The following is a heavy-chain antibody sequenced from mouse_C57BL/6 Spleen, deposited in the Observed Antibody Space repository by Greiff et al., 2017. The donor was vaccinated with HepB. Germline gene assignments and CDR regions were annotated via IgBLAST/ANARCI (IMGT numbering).Heavy chain of an antibody. V-gene: IGHV5-6*01. Sequence: EVKVVESGGDLVKPGGSLKLSCAASGFTFSSYGMSWVRQTPDKRLEWVATISSGGSYTYYPDSVKGRFTISRDNAKNTLYLQMSSLKSEDTAMYYCARHYDPYYFDYWGQGTTLTVSS. CDR2: ISSGGSYT. D-gene: IGHD2-3*01. CDR1: GFTFSSYG. J-gene: IGHJ2*01. CDR3: ARHYDPYYFDY.